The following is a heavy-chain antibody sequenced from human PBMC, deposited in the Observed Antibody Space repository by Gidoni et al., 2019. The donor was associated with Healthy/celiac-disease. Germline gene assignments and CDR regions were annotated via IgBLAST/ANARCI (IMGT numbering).Heavy chain of an antibody. CDR1: GGSFSGYY. Sequence: QVQLQQWGAGLLKPSETLSLTCAVYGGSFSGYYWSWIRQPPGKGLEWIGEINHSGSTNYNPSLKSRVTISVDTSKNQFSLKLSSVTAADTAVYYCARGLGYDSSGATGAFDIWGQGTMVTVSS. D-gene: IGHD3-22*01. J-gene: IGHJ3*02. CDR3: ARGLGYDSSGATGAFDI. CDR2: INHSGST. V-gene: IGHV4-34*01.